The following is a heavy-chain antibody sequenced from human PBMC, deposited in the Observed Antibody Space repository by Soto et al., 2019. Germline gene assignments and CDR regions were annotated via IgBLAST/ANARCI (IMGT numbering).Heavy chain of an antibody. J-gene: IGHJ3*02. CDR3: ARKGYSYGYVYAFDI. CDR2: ISAYNGNT. Sequence: GASVKVSCKASGYTFTSYGISWVRQAPGQGLEWMGWISAYNGNTNYAQKLQGRVTMTTDTSTSTAYMELRSLRSDDTAVYYCARKGYSYGYVYAFDIWGQGTMVTVSS. CDR1: GYTFTSYG. D-gene: IGHD5-18*01. V-gene: IGHV1-18*01.